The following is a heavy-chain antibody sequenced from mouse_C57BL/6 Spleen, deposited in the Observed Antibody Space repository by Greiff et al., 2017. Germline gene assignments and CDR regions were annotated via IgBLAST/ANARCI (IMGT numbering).Heavy chain of an antibody. V-gene: IGHV1-76*01. CDR2: LYPGSGNT. CDR1: GYTFTDYY. D-gene: IGHD1-1*01. Sequence: QVQLQQSGAELVRPGASVKLSCKASGYTFTDYYINWVKQRPGQGLAWIARLYPGSGNTYYNEKFKGKATLTAEKSSSTAYMQLSSLTSEDSAVYFCARQDTTVVAKDYWGQGTTLTVSS. CDR3: ARQDTTVVAKDY. J-gene: IGHJ2*01.